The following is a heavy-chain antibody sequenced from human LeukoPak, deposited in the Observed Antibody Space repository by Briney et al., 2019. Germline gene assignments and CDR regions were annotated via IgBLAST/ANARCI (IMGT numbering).Heavy chain of an antibody. CDR3: ARDKFVGCGGSCFTNWFDP. D-gene: IGHD2-15*01. Sequence: ASVKVSCKASGYTFTSYYMHWVRQAPGQGLEWMGIINPSGGSTSYAQKFQGRVTMTRDTSTSTVYMELSSLRSEDTAVYYCARDKFVGCGGSCFTNWFDPWGQGTLVTVSS. V-gene: IGHV1-46*01. CDR1: GYTFTSYY. J-gene: IGHJ5*02. CDR2: INPSGGST.